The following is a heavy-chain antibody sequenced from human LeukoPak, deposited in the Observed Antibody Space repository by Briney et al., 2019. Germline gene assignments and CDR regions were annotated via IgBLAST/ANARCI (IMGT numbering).Heavy chain of an antibody. CDR1: GGSLSSYY. CDR2: IYYSGST. CDR3: ARDRSVGDAFDI. J-gene: IGHJ3*02. Sequence: SETLSLTCTVSGGSLSSYYWSWIRQPPGKGLEWIGYIYYSGSTNYNPSLKSRVTISVDTSKNQFSLKLSSVTAADTAVYYCARDRSVGDAFDIWGQGTMVTASS. V-gene: IGHV4-59*01. D-gene: IGHD2-15*01.